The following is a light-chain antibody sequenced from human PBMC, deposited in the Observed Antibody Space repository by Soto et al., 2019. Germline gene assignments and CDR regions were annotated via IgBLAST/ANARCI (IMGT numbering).Light chain of an antibody. CDR1: SSDVGSYNL. J-gene: IGLJ3*02. V-gene: IGLV2-23*01. CDR2: EGS. CDR3: CSYAGSSTLWV. Sequence: QSVLTQPASVSGSPGQSITISCTGTSSDVGSYNLVSWYQQHPGKAPKLMIYEGSKRPSGVSNRFSGFKSGNTASLTISGLQAEDEADYYCCSYAGSSTLWVFGGGTKVTVL.